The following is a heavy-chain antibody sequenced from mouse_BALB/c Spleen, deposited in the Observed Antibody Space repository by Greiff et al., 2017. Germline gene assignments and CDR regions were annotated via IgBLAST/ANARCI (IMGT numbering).Heavy chain of an antibody. J-gene: IGHJ4*01. V-gene: IGHV5-4*02. CDR1: GFTFSDYY. CDR2: ISDGGSYT. Sequence: DVQLVESGGGLVKPGGSLKLSCAASGFTFSDYYMYWVRQTPEKRLEWVATISDGGSYTYYPDSVKGRFTISRDNAKNNLYLQMSSLKSEDTAMYYCARDTLVYAMDYWGQGTSVTVSS. CDR3: ARDTLVYAMDY.